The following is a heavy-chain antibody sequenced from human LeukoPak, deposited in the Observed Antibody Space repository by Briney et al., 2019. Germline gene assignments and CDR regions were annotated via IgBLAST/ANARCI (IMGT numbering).Heavy chain of an antibody. CDR3: ARGSKVLVAATYD. V-gene: IGHV1-69*05. D-gene: IGHD2-15*01. J-gene: IGHJ4*02. CDR1: GGTFSSYA. CDR2: IIPIFGTA. Sequence: SVKVSCKASGGTFSSYAISWVRQAPGQGLEWMGRIIPIFGTANYAQKFQGRVTITTDESTSTAYMEPSSLRSEDTAVYYCARGSKVLVAATYDWGQGTLVTVSS.